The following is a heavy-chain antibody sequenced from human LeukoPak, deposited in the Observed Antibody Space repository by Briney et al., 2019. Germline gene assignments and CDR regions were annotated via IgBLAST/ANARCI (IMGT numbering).Heavy chain of an antibody. CDR3: AREPDGLRYFDDAYYYYGMDV. CDR1: GFTFSSYA. J-gene: IGHJ6*02. D-gene: IGHD3-9*01. Sequence: GGSLRLSCAASGFTFSSYAMSWVRQAPGKGLEWVSAISGSGGSTYYADSVKGRFTISRDNAKNTLYLQMDSLRAEDTAVYYCAREPDGLRYFDDAYYYYGMDVWGQGTTVTVSS. V-gene: IGHV3-23*01. CDR2: ISGSGGST.